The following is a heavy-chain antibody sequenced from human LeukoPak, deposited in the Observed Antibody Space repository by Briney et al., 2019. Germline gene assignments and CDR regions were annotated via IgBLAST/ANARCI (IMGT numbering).Heavy chain of an antibody. CDR1: GGSVSSSSYY. CDR3: ARVGLPRIAAAGSRGGAAFDI. D-gene: IGHD6-13*01. J-gene: IGHJ3*02. CDR2: IYYSGST. V-gene: IGHV4-39*07. Sequence: SETLSLTCTVSGGSVSSSSYYWGWIRQPPGKGLEWIGSIYYSGSTYYNPSLKSRVTISEDTSKNQFSLKLSSVTAADTAVYYCARVGLPRIAAAGSRGGAAFDIWGQGTMVTVSS.